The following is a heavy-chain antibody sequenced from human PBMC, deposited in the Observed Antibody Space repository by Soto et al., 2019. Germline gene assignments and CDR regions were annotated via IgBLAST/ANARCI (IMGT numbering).Heavy chain of an antibody. D-gene: IGHD5-18*01. J-gene: IGHJ5*02. CDR2: INHSGRT. CDR3: ARKRGYSSNWFDP. V-gene: IGHV4-34*01. Sequence: QVQLQQWGAGLLKPSETLSLTCAVYGGSFSGYYWSWIRQPPGKGLEWIGEINHSGRTNYNPSLKSRVTISVDTSKNQFSLKLSSVTAADTAVYYCARKRGYSSNWFDPWGQGTLVTVSS. CDR1: GGSFSGYY.